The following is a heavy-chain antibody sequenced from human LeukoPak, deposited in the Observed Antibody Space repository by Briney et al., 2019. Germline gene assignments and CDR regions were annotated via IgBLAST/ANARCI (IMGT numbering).Heavy chain of an antibody. V-gene: IGHV3-9*01. CDR2: ISWNSGSI. CDR1: GLALSNVW. CDR3: AKGGGVVVKYYFDY. J-gene: IGHJ4*02. D-gene: IGHD3-22*01. Sequence: GGSLRLSCAVSGLALSNVWMNWVRQAPGKGLEWVSGISWNSGSIGYADSVKGRFTISRDNAKNSLYLQMNSLRAEDTALYYCAKGGGVVVKYYFDYWGQGTLVTVSS.